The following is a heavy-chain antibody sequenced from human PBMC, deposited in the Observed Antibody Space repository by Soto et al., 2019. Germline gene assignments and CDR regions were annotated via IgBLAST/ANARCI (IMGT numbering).Heavy chain of an antibody. Sequence: PSDTLSLTCTVSGGSISSSSYYWGWIRQPPGKGLEWIGSIYYSGSTYYNPSLKSRVTISVDTSKNQFSLKLSSVTAADTAVYYCARPSGSYLYYFDYWGQGTLVTVS. J-gene: IGHJ4*02. CDR3: ARPSGSYLYYFDY. CDR2: IYYSGST. D-gene: IGHD1-26*01. V-gene: IGHV4-39*01. CDR1: GGSISSSSYY.